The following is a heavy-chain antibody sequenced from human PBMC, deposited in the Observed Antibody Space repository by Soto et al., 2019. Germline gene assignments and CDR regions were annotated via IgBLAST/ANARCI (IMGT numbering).Heavy chain of an antibody. CDR2: IYYSGST. Sequence: SETLSLTCTVFGGSIGSSTYYWGWIRHSPGKGLEWIGSIYYSGSTYYNPSLKSRVTISVDTSKNQFSLKLSSVTAADTAVYYCARHNGPLYVGYYYDMDVWGQGTTVT. CDR1: GGSIGSSTYY. D-gene: IGHD3-16*01. CDR3: ARHNGPLYVGYYYDMDV. J-gene: IGHJ6*02. V-gene: IGHV4-39*01.